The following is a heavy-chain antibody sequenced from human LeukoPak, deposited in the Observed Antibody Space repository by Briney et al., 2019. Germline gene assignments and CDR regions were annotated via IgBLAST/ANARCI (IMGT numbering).Heavy chain of an antibody. CDR1: GGSISSYY. Sequence: SETLSLTCTVSGGSISSYYWSWIRQPPGKGLEWIGYIYYSGSTNYNPSLKSRVTISVDTSKNQFSLKLSSVTAADTAVYYCARDPSFYDSSGPRAFDIWGQGTMVTVSS. V-gene: IGHV4-59*12. J-gene: IGHJ3*02. CDR3: ARDPSFYDSSGPRAFDI. D-gene: IGHD3-22*01. CDR2: IYYSGST.